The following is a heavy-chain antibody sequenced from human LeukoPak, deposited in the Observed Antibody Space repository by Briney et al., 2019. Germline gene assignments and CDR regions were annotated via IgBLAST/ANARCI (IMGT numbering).Heavy chain of an antibody. J-gene: IGHJ4*02. Sequence: SETLSLTCAVYGRSFSGYYWSWIRQPPGKGLEWIGEINHSGSTNYNPSLKSRVTISVDTSKNQFSLKLSSVTAADTAVYYCARGSVAGLFGYWGQGTLVTVSS. V-gene: IGHV4-34*01. CDR3: ARGSVAGLFGY. CDR1: GRSFSGYY. D-gene: IGHD6-19*01. CDR2: INHSGST.